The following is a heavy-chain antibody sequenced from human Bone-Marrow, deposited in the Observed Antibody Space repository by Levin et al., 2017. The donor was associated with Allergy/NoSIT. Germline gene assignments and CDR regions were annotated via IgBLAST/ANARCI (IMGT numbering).Heavy chain of an antibody. Sequence: GESLKISCAASGFTFSSYWMSWVRQAPGKGLEWVANIKQDGSEKYYVDSVKGRFTISRDNAKNSLYLQMNSLRAEDTAVYYCARNYYDFWSGLDYWGQGTLVTVSS. CDR2: IKQDGSEK. J-gene: IGHJ4*02. V-gene: IGHV3-7*01. CDR3: ARNYYDFWSGLDY. D-gene: IGHD3-3*01. CDR1: GFTFSSYW.